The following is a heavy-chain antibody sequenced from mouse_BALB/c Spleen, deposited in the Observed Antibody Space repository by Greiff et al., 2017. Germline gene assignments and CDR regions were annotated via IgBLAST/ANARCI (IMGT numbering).Heavy chain of an antibody. CDR2: ISSGSSTI. CDR3: ARWDGYDPFAY. D-gene: IGHD2-2*01. V-gene: IGHV5-17*02. J-gene: IGHJ3*01. Sequence: DVQLVESGGGLVQPGGSRKLSCAASGFTFSSFGMHWVRQAPEKGLEWVAYISSGSSTIYYADTVKGRFTISRDNPKNTLFLQMTSLRSEDTAMYYCARWDGYDPFAYWGQGTLVTVSA. CDR1: GFTFSSFG.